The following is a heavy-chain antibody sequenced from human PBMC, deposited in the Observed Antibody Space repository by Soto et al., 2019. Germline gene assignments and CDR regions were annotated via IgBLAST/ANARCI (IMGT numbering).Heavy chain of an antibody. CDR3: AKDPRNHGEYESDYFDY. D-gene: IGHD4-17*01. V-gene: IGHV3-23*01. Sequence: GSLRLSCAASGFTFSSYAMSWVRQAPGKGLEWVSAISGSGGSTYYADSVKGRFTISRDNSKNTLYLQMNSLRAEDTAVYYCAKDPRNHGEYESDYFDYWGQGTLVTVSS. CDR1: GFTFSSYA. J-gene: IGHJ4*02. CDR2: ISGSGGST.